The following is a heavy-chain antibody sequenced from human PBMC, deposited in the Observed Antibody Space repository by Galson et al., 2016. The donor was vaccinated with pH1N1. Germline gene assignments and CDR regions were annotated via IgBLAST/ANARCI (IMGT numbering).Heavy chain of an antibody. CDR2: IYPGDSDT. Sequence: QSGAEVKKAGESLKISCQASGYSFATDWIGWVRQTPGKGLEWVGIIYPGDSDTKYSPSFKGQVTMSVDKSISTAYLQWTSLKASATAMYYCARLSMDPPYYFYFYMDVWGKGTTVTVSS. V-gene: IGHV5-51*03. CDR1: GYSFATDW. CDR3: ARLSMDPPYYFYFYMDV. J-gene: IGHJ6*03. D-gene: IGHD2/OR15-2a*01.